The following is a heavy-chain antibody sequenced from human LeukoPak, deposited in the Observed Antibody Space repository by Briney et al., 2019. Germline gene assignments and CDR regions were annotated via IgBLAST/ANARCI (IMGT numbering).Heavy chain of an antibody. Sequence: AGGSLRLSCAASGFTVSSNYMSWVRQAPGKGLEWVSVIYSGGSTYYADSVKGRFIISRDNSKNTVYLQMNSLKDEDTAIYYCGKEPWEGSGYIHYWGQGTLVTVSS. CDR2: IYSGGST. CDR1: GFTVSSNY. J-gene: IGHJ4*02. CDR3: GKEPWEGSGYIHY. D-gene: IGHD3-3*01. V-gene: IGHV3-53*01.